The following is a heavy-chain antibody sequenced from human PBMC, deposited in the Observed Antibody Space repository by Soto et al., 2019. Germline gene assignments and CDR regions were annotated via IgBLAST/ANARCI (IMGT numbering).Heavy chain of an antibody. CDR1: GGSFSGYY. D-gene: IGHD6-13*01. J-gene: IGHJ5*02. Sequence: QGQLQQWGAVLLKPSETLSRTCADYGGSFSGYYWSRIRQLPGKGLEWIGEINHSGSTNYNPSLKSRVTILIVNAMNLRPLGLCYGIAAYKAVYYCAIGRSATPYSDSVYYWFDPCGKGTLVVFSA. V-gene: IGHV4-34*01. CDR2: INHSGST. CDR3: AIGRSATPYSDSVYYWFDP.